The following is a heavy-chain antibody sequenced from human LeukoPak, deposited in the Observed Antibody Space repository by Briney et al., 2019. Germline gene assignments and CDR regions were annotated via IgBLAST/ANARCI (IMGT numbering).Heavy chain of an antibody. CDR2: INSDGSST. CDR1: GFTFSNNW. J-gene: IGHJ6*02. Sequence: GGSLRLSCAASGFTFSNNWMHWVRQAPGKGLVWVSRINSDGSSTNYVDSVKGRFTISRDNAKNTLYPQMNSLRAEDTDVYYCVRQMDVWGQGTTVTVSS. CDR3: VRQMDV. V-gene: IGHV3-74*01.